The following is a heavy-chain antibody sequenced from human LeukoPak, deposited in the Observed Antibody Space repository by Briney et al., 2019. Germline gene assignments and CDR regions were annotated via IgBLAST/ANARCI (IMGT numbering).Heavy chain of an antibody. Sequence: GGSLRLSCAASGFTVGSNYMSWVRQAPGKGLEWVSVIYSGGNTYYADSVTGRFTISRDNSKNSLYLQMNSLRTEDTALYYCARPKMVRGVDDAFDIWGQGTMVTVSS. D-gene: IGHD3-10*01. CDR2: IYSGGNT. CDR3: ARPKMVRGVDDAFDI. J-gene: IGHJ3*02. V-gene: IGHV3-66*04. CDR1: GFTVGSNY.